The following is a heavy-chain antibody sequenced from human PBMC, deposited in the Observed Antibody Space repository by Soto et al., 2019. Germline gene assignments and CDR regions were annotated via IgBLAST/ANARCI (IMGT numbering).Heavy chain of an antibody. Sequence: QLQLQESGSGLVKPSQTLSLTCAVSGGSISSGGYSWSWIQQPPGKGLEWIGYIYHSGSTYYNPSLKSRVTISVDRSKNQFSLKLSSVTAADTAVYYCASGYCSGGSCYNAFDIWGQGTMVTVSS. CDR2: IYHSGST. D-gene: IGHD2-15*01. CDR1: GGSISSGGYS. CDR3: ASGYCSGGSCYNAFDI. J-gene: IGHJ3*02. V-gene: IGHV4-30-2*01.